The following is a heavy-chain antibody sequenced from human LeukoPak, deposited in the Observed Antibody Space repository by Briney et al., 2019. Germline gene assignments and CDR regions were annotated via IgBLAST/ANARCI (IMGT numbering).Heavy chain of an antibody. CDR3: AREVRDFWSGYNHYYYMDV. J-gene: IGHJ6*03. CDR1: GRSISSGSYY. V-gene: IGHV4-61*02. CDR2: SYTSGST. Sequence: SDTLSLTCTVSGRSISSGSYYWSWIRKPGGKGLEWVGRSYTSGSTRYNPSRKSRVTISVDTSKIQFSLKLSSVTAADTAVYYCAREVRDFWSGYNHYYYMDVWGKGTTVTVSS. D-gene: IGHD3-3*01.